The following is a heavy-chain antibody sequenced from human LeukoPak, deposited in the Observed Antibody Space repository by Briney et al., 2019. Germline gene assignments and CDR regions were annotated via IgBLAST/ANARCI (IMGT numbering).Heavy chain of an antibody. D-gene: IGHD6-19*01. V-gene: IGHV3-23*01. CDR1: GLTFSSHA. CDR3: AKEKTGWSGVIDS. CDR2: ISSSGSGGSI. J-gene: IGHJ4*02. Sequence: GGSLRLSCEASGLTFSSHAMNRVRQAPGKGLEWVSGISSSGSGGSIHYADSVMGRFTISRDNSKNTLHLQMNSLRAEDTGIYYCAKEKTGWSGVIDSWGQGTQVTVSS.